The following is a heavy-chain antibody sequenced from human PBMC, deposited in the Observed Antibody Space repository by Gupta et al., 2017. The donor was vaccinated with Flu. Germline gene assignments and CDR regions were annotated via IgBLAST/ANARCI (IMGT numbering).Heavy chain of an antibody. V-gene: IGHV4-59*01. CDR1: GGSISRYY. Sequence: QVQLQESGHGLVKPSETLSLPCTVSGGSISRYYWSWIRQPPGKGLEWIGYIYYSGSTNYNPYLKSRVTISVDTSKNQFSLKLSSVTAADTAVYYCARGYCSSTSGYGAGWFDPWGQGTLVTVSS. D-gene: IGHD2-2*01. CDR3: ARGYCSSTSGYGAGWFDP. J-gene: IGHJ5*02. CDR2: IYYSGST.